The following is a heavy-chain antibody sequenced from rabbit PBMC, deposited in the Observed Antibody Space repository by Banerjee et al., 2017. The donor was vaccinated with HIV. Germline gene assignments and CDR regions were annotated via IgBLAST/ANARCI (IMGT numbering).Heavy chain of an antibody. V-gene: IGHV1S43*01. CDR3: AKDGGSDYDWAMDL. D-gene: IGHD8-1*01. CDR2: INTSSGST. Sequence: QEQLEESGGDLVKPEGSLTLTCTASGFSFSNKYVMCWVRQAPGKGLEWIACINTSSGSTVYATWAKGRFTISRSTSLNTVDLKMTSLTAADTATYFCAKDGGSDYDWAMDLWGPGTLVTVS. J-gene: IGHJ6*01. CDR1: GFSFSNKYV.